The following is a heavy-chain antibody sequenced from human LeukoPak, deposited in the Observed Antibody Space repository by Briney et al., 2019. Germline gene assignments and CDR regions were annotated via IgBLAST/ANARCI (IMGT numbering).Heavy chain of an antibody. CDR3: ARGYDFWSGNGGVDY. D-gene: IGHD3-3*01. CDR1: GGSISSSNW. Sequence: SGTLSLTCAVSGGSISSSNWWSWVRQPPGKGLEWIGEIYHSGSTNYNPSLKSRVTISVDKSKNQFSLKLSSVTAADTAVYYCARGYDFWSGNGGVDYWGQGTLVTVSS. CDR2: IYHSGST. J-gene: IGHJ4*02. V-gene: IGHV4-4*02.